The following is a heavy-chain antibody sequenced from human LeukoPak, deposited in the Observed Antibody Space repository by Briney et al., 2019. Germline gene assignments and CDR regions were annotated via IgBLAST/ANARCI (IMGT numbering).Heavy chain of an antibody. CDR2: IYYSGST. V-gene: IGHV4-59*01. CDR3: AREGYDSSGYSTGFDY. D-gene: IGHD3-22*01. J-gene: IGHJ4*02. CDR1: GGSISSYY. Sequence: PSETLSLTCTVSGGSISSYYWSWIRQPPGKGLEWIGYIYYSGSTNYNPSLKSRVTISVDTSKNQFSLKLSSVTAADTAVYYCAREGYDSSGYSTGFDYWGQGTLVTVSS.